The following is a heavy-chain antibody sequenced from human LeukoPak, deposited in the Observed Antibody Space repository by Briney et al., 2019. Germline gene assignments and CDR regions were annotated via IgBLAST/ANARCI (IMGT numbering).Heavy chain of an antibody. J-gene: IGHJ4*02. V-gene: IGHV4-34*01. Sequence: SETLSLTCAVYGGSFSGYYWSWIRQPPGKGLEWIGEINHSGSTNYNPSLKSRVTISVDTSKNQFSLKLSPVTAADTAVYYCARVFTSSWDYWGQGTLVTVSS. CDR1: GGSFSGYY. D-gene: IGHD6-13*01. CDR2: INHSGST. CDR3: ARVFTSSWDY.